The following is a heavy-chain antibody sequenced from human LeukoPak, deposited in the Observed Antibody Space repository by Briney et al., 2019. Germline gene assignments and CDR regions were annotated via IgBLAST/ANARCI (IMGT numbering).Heavy chain of an antibody. CDR2: INAANGST. V-gene: IGHV1-3*01. J-gene: IGHJ4*02. CDR1: GYSCTDYA. D-gene: IGHD3-22*01. CDR3: AGTYYYDSSCYYPAFDY. Sequence: ASVKVSCKASGYSCTDYAMHWVSQAPGQRLEWMGWINAANGSTKYSQKFQGRVTITRDTSASRAYMELSSLRSEDTAVYYFAGTYYYDSSCYYPAFDYWGQGTLVTVSS.